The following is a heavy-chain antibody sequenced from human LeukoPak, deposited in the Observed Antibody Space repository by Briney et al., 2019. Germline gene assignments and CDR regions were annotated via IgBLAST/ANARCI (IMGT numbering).Heavy chain of an antibody. CDR2: INPNSGGT. CDR3: ATCSSTSCYFRANWFDP. D-gene: IGHD2-2*01. Sequence: ASVKASCKASGYTFTGYYMHWVRQAPGQGLEWMGWINPNSGGTNYAQKFQGRVTMTRDTSISTAYMELSRLRSDDTAVYYCATCSSTSCYFRANWFDPWGQGTLVTVSS. CDR1: GYTFTGYY. V-gene: IGHV1-2*02. J-gene: IGHJ5*02.